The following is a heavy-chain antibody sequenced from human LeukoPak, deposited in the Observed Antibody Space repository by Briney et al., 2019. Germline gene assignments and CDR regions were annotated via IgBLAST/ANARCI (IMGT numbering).Heavy chain of an antibody. CDR1: GFTFSTYL. D-gene: IGHD2-15*01. V-gene: IGHV3-74*01. Sequence: GGSLRLSCAASGFTFSTYLMHWVRQAPGKGLVWVSRINSDGNSPRYADSVKGRFTISRDNGKNTLNLQMNSLRAEDTAVYYCARGYCSAGSCYNLDYWGQGALVTVSS. CDR3: ARGYCSAGSCYNLDY. CDR2: INSDGNSP. J-gene: IGHJ4*02.